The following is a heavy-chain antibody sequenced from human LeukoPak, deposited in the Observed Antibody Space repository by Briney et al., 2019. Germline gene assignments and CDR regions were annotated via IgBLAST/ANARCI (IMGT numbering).Heavy chain of an antibody. D-gene: IGHD2-2*01. CDR1: GFTFSSYA. CDR2: INSNSDSI. Sequence: PGGSLRLSCVASGFTFSSYAMNWVRQAPGKGLEWVSLINSNSDSIYYADSVKGRFTISRDNAKNSLYLQMNSLRAEDTAVYYCARDRCSSTTCSGPYYYGMDVWGQGTTVTVSS. V-gene: IGHV3-21*01. CDR3: ARDRCSSTTCSGPYYYGMDV. J-gene: IGHJ6*02.